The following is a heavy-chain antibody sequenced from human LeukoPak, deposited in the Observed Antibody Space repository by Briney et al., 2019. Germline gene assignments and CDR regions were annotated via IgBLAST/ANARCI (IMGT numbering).Heavy chain of an antibody. CDR3: ARGRRRGFGIAVAGSGGY. CDR2: INWNGGST. Sequence: GGSLRLSCAASGFTFDDYGMSWVRQAPGKGLEWVSGINWNGGSTRYADSVKGRFTISRDNAKNSLYLQMNSLRAEDTALYYCARGRRRGFGIAVAGSGGYWGQGTLVTVSS. V-gene: IGHV3-20*04. CDR1: GFTFDDYG. J-gene: IGHJ4*02. D-gene: IGHD6-19*01.